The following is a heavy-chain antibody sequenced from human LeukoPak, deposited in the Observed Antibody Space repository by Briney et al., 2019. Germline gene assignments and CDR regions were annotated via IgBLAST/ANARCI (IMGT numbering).Heavy chain of an antibody. D-gene: IGHD6-19*01. Sequence: AGGSLRLSCAASGFTFSSYAMSWVRQAPGKGLEWVSAISGSGGSTYCADSVKGRFTISRDNSKNTLYLQMNSLRAEDTAVYYCAKVERVAGRYYFDYWGQGTLVTVSS. CDR2: ISGSGGST. CDR3: AKVERVAGRYYFDY. CDR1: GFTFSSYA. V-gene: IGHV3-23*01. J-gene: IGHJ4*02.